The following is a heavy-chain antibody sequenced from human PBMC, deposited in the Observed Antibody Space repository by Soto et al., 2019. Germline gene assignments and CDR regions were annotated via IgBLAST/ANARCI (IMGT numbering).Heavy chain of an antibody. D-gene: IGHD2-2*01. CDR3: GRDLTSNANCIDP. CDR1: GDYIHVGGYY. V-gene: IGHV4-30-4*01. Sequence: SETLSLTCSVSGDYIHVGGYYWTWIRQRPGKGLEWMGYIYYTGKTYYNPSLESRLTMSVDRSKNQSSLRLTSVTAADTAVYFCGRDLTSNANCIDPWGQGTLVTVSS. CDR2: IYYTGKT. J-gene: IGHJ5*02.